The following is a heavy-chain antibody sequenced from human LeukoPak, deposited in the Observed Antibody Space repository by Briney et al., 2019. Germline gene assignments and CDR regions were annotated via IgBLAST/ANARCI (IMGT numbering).Heavy chain of an antibody. Sequence: GGSLRLSCAASGFTFSSYSMNWVRQAPGKGLEWVSYISGSGRTIYYANSVKGRFTISRDNAKNSLYLQMNSLRADDTAVYYCARDLYSGSYYRFDPWGQGTLVTVSS. CDR3: ARDLYSGSYYRFDP. CDR1: GFTFSSYS. D-gene: IGHD1-26*01. J-gene: IGHJ5*02. CDR2: ISGSGRTI. V-gene: IGHV3-48*04.